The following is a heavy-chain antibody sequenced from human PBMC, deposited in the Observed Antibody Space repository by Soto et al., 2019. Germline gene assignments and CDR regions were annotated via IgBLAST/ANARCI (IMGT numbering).Heavy chain of an antibody. CDR2: ISAYNGNT. CDR3: ARVRGDIVVVPAATPYYYYGMDV. J-gene: IGHJ6*02. D-gene: IGHD2-2*01. V-gene: IGHV1-18*01. Sequence: QVQLVQSGAEVKKPGASVKVSCKASGYTFTSYGISWVRQAPGQGLEWMGWISAYNGNTNYAQKLQGRVTMTTDTSTSTAYMELRSLGSDDAAGYYCARVRGDIVVVPAATPYYYYGMDVWGQGTTVTVSS. CDR1: GYTFTSYG.